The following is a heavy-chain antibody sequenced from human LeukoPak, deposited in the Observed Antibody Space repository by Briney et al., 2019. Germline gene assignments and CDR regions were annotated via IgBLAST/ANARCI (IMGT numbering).Heavy chain of an antibody. D-gene: IGHD1-1*01. CDR3: ARDGGTTEGSYYYYYMDV. CDR1: GYTFTSYY. V-gene: IGHV1-46*01. Sequence: ASVKVCCKASGYTFTSYYMHWVRPAPGQGLEWMGIINPSGGSTSYAQKFQGRVTMTRDTSTSTVYMELSSLRSEDTAVYYCARDGGTTEGSYYYYYMDVWGKGTTVTVSS. CDR2: INPSGGST. J-gene: IGHJ6*03.